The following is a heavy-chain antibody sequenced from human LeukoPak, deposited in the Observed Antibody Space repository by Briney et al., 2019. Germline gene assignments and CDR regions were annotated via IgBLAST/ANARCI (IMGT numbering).Heavy chain of an antibody. CDR2: IYSDGRS. Sequence: PGGSLRLSCAASGFTVSSNYMSWVRQAPGKGLEWVPVIYSDGRSYYADSVKGRFTISRDNSKNTLYLQMNSLRAEDTALYYCARESNSGYYLSYWGQGTLVAVSS. J-gene: IGHJ4*02. CDR1: GFTVSSNY. D-gene: IGHD3-22*01. V-gene: IGHV3-66*01. CDR3: ARESNSGYYLSY.